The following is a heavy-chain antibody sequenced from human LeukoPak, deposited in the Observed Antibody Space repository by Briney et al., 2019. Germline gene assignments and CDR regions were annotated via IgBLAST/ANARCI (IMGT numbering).Heavy chain of an antibody. D-gene: IGHD5-18*01. Sequence: GGSLRLSCAASGFIFSNHGMNWVRQAPGKGLEWVSGISGDAGRTYYADSVKGRFTISRDNSKNTLYLQMNSLRAEDTAVYYCAKTRGYSYGTLDYWGQGTLVTVSS. V-gene: IGHV3-23*01. CDR3: AKTRGYSYGTLDY. CDR1: GFIFSNHG. CDR2: ISGDAGRT. J-gene: IGHJ4*02.